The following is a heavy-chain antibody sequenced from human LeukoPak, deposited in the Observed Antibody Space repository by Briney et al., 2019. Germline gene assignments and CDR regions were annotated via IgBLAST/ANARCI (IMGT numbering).Heavy chain of an antibody. D-gene: IGHD2-15*01. J-gene: IGHJ4*02. CDR2: ISWNSGSI. Sequence: PGRSLRLSCAASGFTFDDYAMHWVRQAPGKGLEWVSGISWNSGSIGYADSVKGRFTISRDNAKNSLYLQMNSLRAEDTALYYCAKDTPPIYCSGGSCPPDYWGQGTLVTVSS. V-gene: IGHV3-9*01. CDR1: GFTFDDYA. CDR3: AKDTPPIYCSGGSCPPDY.